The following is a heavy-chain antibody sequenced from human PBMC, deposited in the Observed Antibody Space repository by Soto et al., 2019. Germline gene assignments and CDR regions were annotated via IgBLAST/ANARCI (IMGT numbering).Heavy chain of an antibody. CDR2: IYSGGST. CDR3: ARARGFGELLFDY. D-gene: IGHD3-10*01. Sequence: GGSLRLSCAASGFTVSSNYMSWVRQAPGKGLEWVSVIYSGGSTYYADSVKGRFTISRDNSKNTLYLQMNSLRAEDTAVYYCARARGFGELLFDYWGQGTLVTVSS. J-gene: IGHJ4*02. V-gene: IGHV3-66*01. CDR1: GFTVSSNY.